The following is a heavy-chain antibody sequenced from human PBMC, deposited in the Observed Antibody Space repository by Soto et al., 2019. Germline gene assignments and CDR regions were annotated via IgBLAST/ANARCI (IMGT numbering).Heavy chain of an antibody. V-gene: IGHV3-30*18. D-gene: IGHD3-10*01. J-gene: IGHJ6*02. CDR1: GFTFSSYG. CDR3: AKPRKSRVYYYGMDV. Sequence: QVQLVESGGGVVQPGRSLRLSCAASGFTFSSYGMHWVRQAPGKGLEWVAVISYDGSNKYYADSVKGRFTISRDNSKNTLYLQMNSLRAEDTAVYYCAKPRKSRVYYYGMDVWGQGTTVTVSS. CDR2: ISYDGSNK.